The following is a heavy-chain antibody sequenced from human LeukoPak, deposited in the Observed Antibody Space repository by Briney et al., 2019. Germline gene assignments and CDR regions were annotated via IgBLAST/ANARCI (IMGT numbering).Heavy chain of an antibody. CDR3: ARRHGSGWYRLFDY. CDR2: IYTSGST. Sequence: PSETLSLTCTVSGGSISSGSYYWSWIRQPAGKGLEWIGRIYTSGSTNYNPSLESRVTISVDTSKNQFSLKLSSVTAADTAVYYCARRHGSGWYRLFDYWGQGTLVTVSS. V-gene: IGHV4-61*02. CDR1: GGSISSGSYY. D-gene: IGHD6-19*01. J-gene: IGHJ4*02.